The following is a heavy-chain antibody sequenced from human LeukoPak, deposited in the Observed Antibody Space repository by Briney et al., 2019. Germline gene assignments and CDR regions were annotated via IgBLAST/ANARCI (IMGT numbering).Heavy chain of an antibody. Sequence: SETLSLTCTVSGGSISNYYWSWIRQPAGKGLEWIGRIYTSGSTNYNPSLKSRVTISVDTSKNQFSLKLSSVTAADTAVYYCARAPPGRYFDWLSPSEYYFDYWGQGTLVTVSS. CDR2: IYTSGST. D-gene: IGHD3-9*01. J-gene: IGHJ4*02. CDR3: ARAPPGRYFDWLSPSEYYFDY. V-gene: IGHV4-4*07. CDR1: GGSISNYY.